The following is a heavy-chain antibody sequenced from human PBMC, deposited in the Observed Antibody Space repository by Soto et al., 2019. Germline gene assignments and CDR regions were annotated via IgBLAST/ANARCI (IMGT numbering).Heavy chain of an antibody. J-gene: IGHJ5*02. CDR3: ARVIEAAGAWNEWFDP. V-gene: IGHV1-69*02. CDR2: IIPIVGIA. Sequence: QVQLVQSGAEVKKPGSSVKVSCKASGGTFSSYTISWVRQAPGQGLEWMGRIIPIVGIANYAQKFQGRVTIPADKSTSTAYMELSSLRSEDTAVYYCARVIEAAGAWNEWFDPWGPGTLVTVSS. D-gene: IGHD6-13*01. CDR1: GGTFSSYT.